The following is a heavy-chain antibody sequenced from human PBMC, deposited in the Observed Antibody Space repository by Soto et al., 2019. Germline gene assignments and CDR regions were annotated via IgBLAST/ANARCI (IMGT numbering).Heavy chain of an antibody. Sequence: GGSPGLSCAASGFTFSSYDMHWVRQATGKGLEWVSAIGTAGDTYYPGSVKGRFTISRENAKNSLYLQMNSLRAEDTAVYYCARRAISGTYGMDVWGQGTTVTVSS. CDR2: IGTAGDT. CDR3: ARRAISGTYGMDV. V-gene: IGHV3-13*01. J-gene: IGHJ6*02. D-gene: IGHD3-10*01. CDR1: GFTFSSYD.